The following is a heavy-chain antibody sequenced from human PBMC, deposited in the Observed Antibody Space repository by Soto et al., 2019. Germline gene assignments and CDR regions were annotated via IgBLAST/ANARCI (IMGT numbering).Heavy chain of an antibody. Sequence: PGGSLRLSCAASGFPFSSHSMSWVRQAPGKGLEWVSYTSGTGGTIKYADSVKGRFTIFRDNAKNSLYLQMNSLRDEDTAVYYCARIPNFYASAGYFYAFDIWGQGTLVTVSS. V-gene: IGHV3-48*02. J-gene: IGHJ3*02. CDR3: ARIPNFYASAGYFYAFDI. CDR1: GFPFSSHS. CDR2: TSGTGGTI. D-gene: IGHD2-2*01.